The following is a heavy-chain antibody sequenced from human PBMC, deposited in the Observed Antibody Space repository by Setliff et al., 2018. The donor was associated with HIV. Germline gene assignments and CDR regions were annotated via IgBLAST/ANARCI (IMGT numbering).Heavy chain of an antibody. Sequence: GGSLRLSCAASGFTFSTYSMVWVRQAPGKGLEWVSGIGGAYDGSTYHADSVKGRFTIFRENSKNIVYLQMNSLRVEDTAVYYCVKWNYPNSWGQGTLVTVSS. CDR1: GFTFSTYS. D-gene: IGHD1-7*01. V-gene: IGHV3-23*01. CDR3: VKWNYPNS. CDR2: IGGAYDGST. J-gene: IGHJ4*02.